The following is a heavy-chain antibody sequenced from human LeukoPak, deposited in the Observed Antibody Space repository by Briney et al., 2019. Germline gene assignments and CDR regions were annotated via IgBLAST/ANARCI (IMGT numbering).Heavy chain of an antibody. CDR1: GFTFSSYA. CDR2: ISKNGKTI. J-gene: IGHJ5*02. V-gene: IGHV3-48*04. D-gene: IGHD2-21*01. Sequence: PGGSLRLSCADSGFTFSSYAMSWVRQAPGKGLEWLSYISKNGKTIYYADSIKGRFTISRDNAKKSVYLQMNSLRAEDTAVYYCATTGLLGDIPWGQGTLVTVSS. CDR3: ATTGLLGDIP.